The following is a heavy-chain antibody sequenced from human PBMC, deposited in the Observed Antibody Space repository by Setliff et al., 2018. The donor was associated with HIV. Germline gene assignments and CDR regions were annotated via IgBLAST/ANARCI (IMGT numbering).Heavy chain of an antibody. CDR3: ARNHGSGSPYYFHMDV. CDR2: MNPNSGNA. CDR1: GYTFTKYD. D-gene: IGHD3-10*01. V-gene: IGHV1-8*03. J-gene: IGHJ6*02. Sequence: ASVKVSCKASGYTFTKYDINWVRQATGQGLEWMGWMNPNSGNAEYAQRFQGRVTLTKNALYLRMNSLGAEDTAVYYCARNHGSGSPYYFHMDVWGQGTTVTVS.